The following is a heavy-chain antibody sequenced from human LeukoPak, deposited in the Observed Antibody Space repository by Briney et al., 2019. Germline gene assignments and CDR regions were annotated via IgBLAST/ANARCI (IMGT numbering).Heavy chain of an antibody. V-gene: IGHV4-38-2*02. Sequence: SETLSLTCTVSGYSISNGYYWGWIRQPPGKGLEWIGSIYHSGTTYYNPSLKSRVTISVDTSKNQFSLKLSSVTAADTAVYYCARVVRGVITHLYYYYYYMDVWGKGTTVTVSS. D-gene: IGHD3-10*01. CDR1: GYSISNGYY. CDR2: IYHSGTT. CDR3: ARVVRGVITHLYYYYYYMDV. J-gene: IGHJ6*03.